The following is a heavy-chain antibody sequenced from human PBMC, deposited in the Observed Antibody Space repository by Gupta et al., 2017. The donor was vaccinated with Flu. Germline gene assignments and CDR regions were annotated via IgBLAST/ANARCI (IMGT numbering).Heavy chain of an antibody. CDR3: ARGHWDN. J-gene: IGHJ4*02. V-gene: IGHV3-48*03. CDR2: ISSSAVT. CDR1: GFDFNSYE. Sequence: ASGFDFNSYEMSWVRQAPGRGLEWVAFISSSAVTYYTDPVRGRFTISRDNANNLLYLQMSSLRGEDTAVYYCARGHWDNWGQGTLVTVSS.